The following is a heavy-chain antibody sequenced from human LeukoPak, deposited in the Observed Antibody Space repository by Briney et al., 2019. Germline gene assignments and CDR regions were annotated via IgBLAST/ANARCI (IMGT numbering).Heavy chain of an antibody. CDR3: ARGSPGYYDSSPDY. Sequence: SETLSFTCTVSGGSISSYYWSWIRQPPGKGLEWIGYIYYSGSTNYNPSLKSRVTISVDTSKNQFSLKLSSVTAADTAVYYCARGSPGYYDSSPDYWGQGTPVTVSS. CDR2: IYYSGST. D-gene: IGHD3-22*01. CDR1: GGSISSYY. V-gene: IGHV4-59*01. J-gene: IGHJ4*02.